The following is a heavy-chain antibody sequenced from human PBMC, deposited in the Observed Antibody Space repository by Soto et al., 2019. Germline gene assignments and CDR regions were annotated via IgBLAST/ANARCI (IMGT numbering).Heavy chain of an antibody. CDR1: GGSISSYY. J-gene: IGHJ6*02. Sequence: QVQLQESGPGLVKPSETLSLSCTVSGGSISSYYWSWFRQSPGKRMEWIGYVHHSWGSSYNPSLQSRVAISLDTSRRQSSLKVTSVTATDTAVYYCARQGFGPLHGLVDVWGQGTTVTVSS. CDR3: ARQGFGPLHGLVDV. CDR2: VHHSWGS. V-gene: IGHV4-59*08. D-gene: IGHD3-10*01.